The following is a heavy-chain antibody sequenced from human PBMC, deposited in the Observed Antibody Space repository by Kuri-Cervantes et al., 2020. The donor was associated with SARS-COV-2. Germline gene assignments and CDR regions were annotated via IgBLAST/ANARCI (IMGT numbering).Heavy chain of an antibody. D-gene: IGHD5-12*01. CDR2: IWYDGSNK. CDR3: ARDSHLKSGSGSPDY. V-gene: IGHV3-33*08. J-gene: IGHJ4*02. CDR1: GFTFSSYG. Sequence: GESLKISCAASGFTFSSYGMHWVRQAPGKGLEWVAVIWYDGSNKYYADSVKGRFTISRVNSKNTLYLQMNSLRAEDTAVYYCARDSHLKSGSGSPDYWGQGTLDTVSS.